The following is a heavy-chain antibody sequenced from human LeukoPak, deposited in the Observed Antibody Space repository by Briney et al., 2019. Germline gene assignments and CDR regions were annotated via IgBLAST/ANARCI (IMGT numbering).Heavy chain of an antibody. CDR2: ISGSGGST. CDR1: GFTFSSYG. Sequence: GGTLRLSCAASGFTFSSYGMSWVRQAPGKGLEWVSAISGSGGSTYYADSVKGRFTISRDNSKNTLYLQMNSLRAEATAVYYCAKRGGMYPAHYFDYWGQGTLVTVSS. D-gene: IGHD3-16*01. V-gene: IGHV3-23*01. J-gene: IGHJ4*02. CDR3: AKRGGMYPAHYFDY.